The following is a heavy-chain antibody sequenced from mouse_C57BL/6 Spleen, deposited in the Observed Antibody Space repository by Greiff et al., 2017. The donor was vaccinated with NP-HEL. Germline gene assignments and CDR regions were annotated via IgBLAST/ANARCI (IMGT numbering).Heavy chain of an antibody. V-gene: IGHV1-42*01. D-gene: IGHD1-1*01. CDR3: ARGPLYGSFDY. Sequence: VQLQQSGPELVKPGASVKISCKASGYSFTGYYMNWVKQSPEKSLEWIGEINPSTGGTTYNQKFKAKATLTVDKSSSTAYMQLKSLTSEDSAVYYCARGPLYGSFDYWGQGTTLTVSS. CDR1: GYSFTGYY. CDR2: INPSTGGT. J-gene: IGHJ2*01.